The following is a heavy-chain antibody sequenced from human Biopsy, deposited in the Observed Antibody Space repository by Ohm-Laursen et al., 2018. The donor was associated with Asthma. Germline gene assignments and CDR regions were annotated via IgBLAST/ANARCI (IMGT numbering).Heavy chain of an antibody. D-gene: IGHD1-26*01. CDR3: AKELFPGWELRRGPDS. V-gene: IGHV3-30*18. Sequence: SLRLSCAASGFSFSNFGMHWVRQAPGKGLEWVAVISFDGSNEDYADSVKGRFTISRDNSKNTLFLEMNSLRPEDTAVYYCAKELFPGWELRRGPDSWGQGTLGTVSS. CDR2: ISFDGSNE. CDR1: GFSFSNFG. J-gene: IGHJ4*02.